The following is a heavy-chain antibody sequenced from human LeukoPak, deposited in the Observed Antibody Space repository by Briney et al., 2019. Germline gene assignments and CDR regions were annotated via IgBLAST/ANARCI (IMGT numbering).Heavy chain of an antibody. CDR1: GGSISSSNW. J-gene: IGHJ4*02. V-gene: IGHV4-4*02. Sequence: SETLSLTCAVSGGSISSSNWWSWVRQPPGKGLEWIGEIYHSGSTNYNPSLKSRVTISVDKSKNQFSLKLSSVTAADTAVYYCARGLAVAGTYYFDYWGQGTLVTVSS. CDR2: IYHSGST. D-gene: IGHD6-19*01. CDR3: ARGLAVAGTYYFDY.